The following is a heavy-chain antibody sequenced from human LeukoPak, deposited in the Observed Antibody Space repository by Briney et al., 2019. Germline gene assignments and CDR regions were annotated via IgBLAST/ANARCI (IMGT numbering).Heavy chain of an antibody. Sequence: ASVKVSCKASGYTFTSNYIHWVRQAPGQGLEWMGMIYPRDGSTSYAQKFQGRVTVTRDTSTNTVHMELSGLRAEDTAVYYCAKGGVPVVSPAVNWGQGTLVTVSS. J-gene: IGHJ4*02. CDR2: IYPRDGST. V-gene: IGHV1-46*01. CDR1: GYTFTSNY. D-gene: IGHD2-2*01. CDR3: AKGGVPVVSPAVN.